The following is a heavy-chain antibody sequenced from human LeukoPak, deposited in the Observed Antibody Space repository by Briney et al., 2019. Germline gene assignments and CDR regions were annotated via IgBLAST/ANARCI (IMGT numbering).Heavy chain of an antibody. CDR1: GGTFSSYA. V-gene: IGHV1-69*13. CDR3: ASSERSFGVVITAPIDY. CDR2: IIPIFGTA. Sequence: SVKVSCKASGGTFSSYAISWVRQAPGQGLEWMGGIIPIFGTANYAQKFQGRVTITADESTRTAYMELSSLRSEDTAVCYCASSERSFGVVITAPIDYWGQGTLVTVSS. D-gene: IGHD3-3*01. J-gene: IGHJ4*02.